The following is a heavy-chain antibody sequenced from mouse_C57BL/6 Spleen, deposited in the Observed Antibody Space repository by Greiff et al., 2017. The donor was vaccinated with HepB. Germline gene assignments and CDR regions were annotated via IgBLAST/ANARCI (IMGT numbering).Heavy chain of an antibody. CDR3: ARRIYYDYGGPLMDY. CDR2: ISSGSSTI. V-gene: IGHV5-17*01. Sequence: EVQLQESGGGLVKPGGSLKLSCAASGFTFSDYGMHWVRQAPEKGLEWVAYISSGSSTIYYADTVKGRFTISRDNAKNTLFLQMTSLRSEDTAMYYCARRIYYDYGGPLMDYWGQGTSVTVSS. D-gene: IGHD2-4*01. CDR1: GFTFSDYG. J-gene: IGHJ4*01.